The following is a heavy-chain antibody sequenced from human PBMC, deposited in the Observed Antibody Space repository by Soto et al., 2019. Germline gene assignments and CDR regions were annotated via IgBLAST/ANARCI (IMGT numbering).Heavy chain of an antibody. CDR3: ARDFLITAEVYYYYYGMDV. V-gene: IGHV3-30-3*01. CDR1: GFTFSSYA. D-gene: IGHD5-18*01. J-gene: IGHJ6*02. Sequence: QVQLVESGGGVVQPGRSLRLSCAASGFTFSSYAMHWVRQAPGKGLEWVAVISYDGSNKYYADSVKGRFTISRDNSKNTLYLQMNSLRAEDTAVYYCARDFLITAEVYYYYYGMDVWGQGTTVTVSS. CDR2: ISYDGSNK.